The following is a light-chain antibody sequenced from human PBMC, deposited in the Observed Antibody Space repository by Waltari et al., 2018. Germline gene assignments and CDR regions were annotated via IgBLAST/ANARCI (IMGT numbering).Light chain of an antibody. CDR3: QQYYSTPPIT. CDR1: QSVLYSSNNKNY. J-gene: IGKJ5*01. Sequence: DIVMTQSPDSLAVSLGERATINCKSSQSVLYSSNNKNYLAWYQQKPGQPPKLLIYGASTRESGVPDRFRGSGSGTDFTLTISSLQAEDVAVYYCQQYYSTPPITFGQGTRLEIK. V-gene: IGKV4-1*01. CDR2: GAS.